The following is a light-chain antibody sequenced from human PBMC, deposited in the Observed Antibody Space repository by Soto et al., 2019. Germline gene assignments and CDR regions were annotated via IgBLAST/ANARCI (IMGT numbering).Light chain of an antibody. V-gene: IGKV1-8*01. CDR2: GAS. CDR3: QHYGNYPWT. Sequence: AIRMTQSPSSFSASTGDRVTITCRASQGISNWLAWYQQKPGKAPKLLIYGASTLQSGVPSRFSGSGSGTDFTLTISSLQSEDSATYYCQHYGNYPWTFGQGTKVEVK. J-gene: IGKJ1*01. CDR1: QGISNW.